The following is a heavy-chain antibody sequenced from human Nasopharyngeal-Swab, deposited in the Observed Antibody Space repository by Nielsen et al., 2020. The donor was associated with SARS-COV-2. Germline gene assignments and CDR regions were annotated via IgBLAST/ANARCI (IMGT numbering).Heavy chain of an antibody. V-gene: IGHV3-7*01. CDR2: IKQDGSEK. D-gene: IGHD1-26*01. CDR3: ARVFGWELLRDGFDY. CDR1: GFTFSSYW. Sequence: GESLKISCAASGFTFSSYWMSWVRQAPGKGLEWVANIKQDGSEKYYVDSVKGRFTISRENAKNSLYLQMNSLRAEDTAVYYCARVFGWELLRDGFDYWGQGTLVTVSS. J-gene: IGHJ4*02.